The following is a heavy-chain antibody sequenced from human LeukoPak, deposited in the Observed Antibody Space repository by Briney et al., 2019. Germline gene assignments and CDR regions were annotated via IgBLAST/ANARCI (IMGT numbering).Heavy chain of an antibody. V-gene: IGHV1-24*01. J-gene: IGHJ4*02. Sequence: ASVKVSCKVSGYTLTELSMHWVRQAPGKGPEWMGGFDPEDGETIYAQKFQGRVTMTEDTSTDTAYMELSSLRSEDTAVYYCATGAILGYDILTGVLDYWGQGTLVTVSS. D-gene: IGHD3-9*01. CDR3: ATGAILGYDILTGVLDY. CDR1: GYTLTELS. CDR2: FDPEDGET.